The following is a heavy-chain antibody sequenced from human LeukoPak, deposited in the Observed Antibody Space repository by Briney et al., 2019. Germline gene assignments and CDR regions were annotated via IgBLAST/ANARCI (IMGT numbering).Heavy chain of an antibody. CDR2: INTNTGNP. V-gene: IGHV7-4-1*02. J-gene: IGHJ6*03. Sequence: ASVKVSCKASGYTFTGYYMHWVRQAPGQGLEWMGWINTNTGNPTYAQGFTGRFVFSLDTSVSTAYLQISSLKAEDTAVYYCARDGNWNYDYYYYYYMDVWGKGTTVTVSS. CDR1: GYTFTGYY. CDR3: ARDGNWNYDYYYYYYMDV. D-gene: IGHD1-7*01.